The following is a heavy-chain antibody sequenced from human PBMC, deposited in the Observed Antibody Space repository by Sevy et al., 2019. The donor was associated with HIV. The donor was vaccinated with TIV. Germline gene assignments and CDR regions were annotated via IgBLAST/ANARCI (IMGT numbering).Heavy chain of an antibody. CDR3: ARGEDSAMIDY. D-gene: IGHD5-18*01. V-gene: IGHV4-39*01. J-gene: IGHJ4*02. CDR2: MYYDGSA. CDR1: GGSISSGSYY. Sequence: SETLSLTCTVSGGSISSGSYYWGWIRQPPGKGLEWIGTMYYDGSAYYNPSLQSRVSMSVDTSKNQFSLNLSSVTAAYTAVYFCARGEDSAMIDYWGQGTLVTVSS.